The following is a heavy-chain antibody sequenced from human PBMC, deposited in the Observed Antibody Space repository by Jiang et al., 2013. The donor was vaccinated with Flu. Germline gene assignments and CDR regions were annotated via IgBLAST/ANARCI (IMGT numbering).Heavy chain of an antibody. Sequence: GPGLVKPSQTLSLTCTVSGGSISSGSYYWSWIRQPAGKGLEWIGRIYTSGSTNYNPSLKSRVTISVDTSKNQFSLKLSSVTAADTAVYYCARAQIAYDYWGQGTLVTVSS. D-gene: IGHD3-22*01. V-gene: IGHV4-61*02. CDR2: IYTSGST. CDR3: ARAQIAYDY. J-gene: IGHJ4*02. CDR1: GGSISSGSYY.